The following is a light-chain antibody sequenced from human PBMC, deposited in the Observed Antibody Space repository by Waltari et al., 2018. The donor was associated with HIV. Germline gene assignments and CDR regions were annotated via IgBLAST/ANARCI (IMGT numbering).Light chain of an antibody. CDR1: NSAIGGYNY. Sequence: QSALPQPASVSGSLGQSVTISCTGANSAIGGYNYVSWYQQHPGKAPKLIIHEASNRPSGVSDRFSGSKSGNTASLTISGLQAEDESDYYCSSFITTTTHVVFGGGTRLTVL. CDR2: EAS. J-gene: IGLJ2*01. CDR3: SSFITTTTHVV. V-gene: IGLV2-14*01.